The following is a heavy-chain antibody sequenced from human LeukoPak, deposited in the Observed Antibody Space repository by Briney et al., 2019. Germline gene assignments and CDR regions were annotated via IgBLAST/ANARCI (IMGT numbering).Heavy chain of an antibody. CDR3: TKDLGLRRMI. CDR1: GLSVSSNN. V-gene: IGHV3-48*04. Sequence: GGSLRLSCAPSGLSVSSNNMHWVRQAPGGRLEWVAYISAGSGTIFSADSLKGRFTISRDNARESLFLQMNSLRAEDTAVYYCTKDLGLRRMIWGRGTLVLVSS. J-gene: IGHJ2*01. CDR2: ISAGSGTI.